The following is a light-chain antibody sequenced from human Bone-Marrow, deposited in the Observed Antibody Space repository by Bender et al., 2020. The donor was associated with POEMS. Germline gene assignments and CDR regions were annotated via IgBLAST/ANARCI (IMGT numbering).Light chain of an antibody. CDR3: NSYAGSNNWV. CDR2: EDN. CDR1: SSDVGNYNL. J-gene: IGLJ3*02. Sequence: QSALTQPASVSGSPGQSITISCTGTSSDVGNYNLVSWYQHHPGKAPKLMIYEDNNRPSGVPDLFAGSKSGNTASLTVSGLQAEDEADYYCNSYAGSNNWVFGGGTKLTVL. V-gene: IGLV2-14*02.